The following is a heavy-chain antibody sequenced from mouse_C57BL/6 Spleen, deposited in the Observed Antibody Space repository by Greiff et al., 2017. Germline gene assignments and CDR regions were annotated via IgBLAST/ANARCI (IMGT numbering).Heavy chain of an antibody. CDR2: ISYDGSN. CDR3: ARVGSSGPFAY. Sequence: VQLQQSGPGLVKLSQSLSLTCSVTGYSITSGYYWNWIRQFPGNKLEWMGYISYDGSNNYNPSLKNRISITRDTSKNQFFLKLNSVTTEDTATYYCARVGSSGPFAYWGQGTLVTVSA. D-gene: IGHD3-2*02. J-gene: IGHJ3*01. V-gene: IGHV3-6*01. CDR1: GYSITSGYY.